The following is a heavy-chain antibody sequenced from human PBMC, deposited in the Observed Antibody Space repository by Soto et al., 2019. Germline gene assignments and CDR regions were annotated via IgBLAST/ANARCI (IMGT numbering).Heavy chain of an antibody. J-gene: IGHJ6*03. D-gene: IGHD6-13*01. CDR3: AKGSSSWHGGVGYYYYYYMDV. CDR1: GFTFSSYA. V-gene: IGHV3-23*01. Sequence: GGSLRLSCAASGFTFSSYAMSWVRQAPGKGLEWVSAISGSGGSTYYADSVKGRFTISRDNSKNTLYLQMNSLRAEDTAVYYCAKGSSSWHGGVGYYYYYYMDVWGKGTTVTVSS. CDR2: ISGSGGST.